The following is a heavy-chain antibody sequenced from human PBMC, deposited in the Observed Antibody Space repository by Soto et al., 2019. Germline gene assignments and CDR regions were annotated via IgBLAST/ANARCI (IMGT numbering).Heavy chain of an antibody. J-gene: IGHJ3*02. D-gene: IGHD3-16*01. CDR1: GYSFTSYW. V-gene: IGHV5-51*01. CDR3: ARPNMNLGDAFDI. Sequence: GESLKISCKGSGYSFTSYWIGWVRQMPGKGLEWMGIIYPGDSDTRYSPSFQGQVTISADKSISTAYLQWSSLKASATAMYYCARPNMNLGDAFDIWGQGTMVTVSS. CDR2: IYPGDSDT.